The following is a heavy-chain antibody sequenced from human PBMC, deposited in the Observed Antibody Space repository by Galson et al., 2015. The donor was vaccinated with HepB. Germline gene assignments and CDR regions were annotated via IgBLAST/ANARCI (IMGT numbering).Heavy chain of an antibody. CDR3: AREGRSVAYGMDV. D-gene: IGHD3-10*01. J-gene: IGHJ6*02. V-gene: IGHV3-11*01. Sequence: SLRLSCAASGFTFSDYYMNWVRQAPGMGLEWISNISPRGSSIKDGDSVRGRFIVSRDNAKNSLYLEMNGLRAEDTAVYYCAREGRSVAYGMDVWGQGTTVTASS. CDR2: ISPRGSSI. CDR1: GFTFSDYY.